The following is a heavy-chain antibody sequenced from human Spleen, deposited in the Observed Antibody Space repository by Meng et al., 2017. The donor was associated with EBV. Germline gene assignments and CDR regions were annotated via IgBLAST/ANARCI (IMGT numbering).Heavy chain of an antibody. J-gene: IGHJ4*02. CDR1: GGRFRRDA. CDR2: LIPMSDAP. D-gene: IGHD1-7*01. CDR3: AGAITGTTRLEY. Sequence: HVQWGQSEVEVKKAGSAGKVSGKTSGGRFRRDAISWVRQDPGQGLEWMGGLIPMSDAPHYAQKFQGRVTITRDTSASTAYMELSSLRSEDTAVYYCAGAITGTTRLEYWGQGTLVTVSS. V-gene: IGHV1-69*05.